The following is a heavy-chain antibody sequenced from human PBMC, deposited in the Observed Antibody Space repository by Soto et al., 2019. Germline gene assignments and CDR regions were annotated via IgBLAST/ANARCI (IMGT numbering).Heavy chain of an antibody. V-gene: IGHV4-34*01. CDR3: ARAHYYGSGSYGYWFDP. CDR1: GGSFSGYY. D-gene: IGHD3-10*01. CDR2: INHSGST. Sequence: SETLSLSCGGYGGSFSGYYWSWIRQPPGKGLEWIGEINHSGSTNYNPSLKSRVTISVDTSKNQFSLKLSSVTAADTAVYYYARAHYYGSGSYGYWFDPWGQGTLVTVSS. J-gene: IGHJ5*02.